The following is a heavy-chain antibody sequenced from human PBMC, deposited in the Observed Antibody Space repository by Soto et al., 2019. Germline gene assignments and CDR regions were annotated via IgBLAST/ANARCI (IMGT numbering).Heavy chain of an antibody. V-gene: IGHV3-21*01. CDR3: ARGEKANYDFWSGYYNPSTFDY. Sequence: GGSLRLSCAASGFTFSSYSMNWVRQAPGKGLEWVSSISSSSSYIYYADSVKGRFTISRDNAKNSLYLQMNSLRAEDTAVYYCARGEKANYDFWSGYYNPSTFDYGGQGTLVTVSS. J-gene: IGHJ4*02. CDR1: GFTFSSYS. D-gene: IGHD3-3*01. CDR2: ISSSSSYI.